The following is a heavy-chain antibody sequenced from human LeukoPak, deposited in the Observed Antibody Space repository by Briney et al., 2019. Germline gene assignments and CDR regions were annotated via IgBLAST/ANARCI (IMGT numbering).Heavy chain of an antibody. CDR3: AKDPGNYDSSGYPDY. CDR1: GFTFSTYP. V-gene: IGHV3-74*01. J-gene: IGHJ4*02. D-gene: IGHD3-22*01. CDR2: ISSDGSST. Sequence: GGSLRLSCAASGFTFSTYPVIWVRQAPGKGLVWVSRISSDGSSTSYADSVKGRFTISRDNSKNTLYLQMNSLRAEDTAVYYCAKDPGNYDSSGYPDYWGQGTLVTVSS.